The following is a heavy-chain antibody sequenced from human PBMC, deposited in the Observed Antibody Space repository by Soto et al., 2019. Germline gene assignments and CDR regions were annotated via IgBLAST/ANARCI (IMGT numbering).Heavy chain of an antibody. CDR1: GFTFSSYA. D-gene: IGHD3-22*01. Sequence: QVQLVESGGGVVQPGRSLRLSCAASGFTFSSYAMHWVRQAPGKGLEWVAVISYDGSNKYYADSVKGRFTISRDNSKNTLYLQMNSLRAEDTAVYYCAKDRHYYDSSGFFDYWGQGTLVTVSS. J-gene: IGHJ4*02. V-gene: IGHV3-30-3*01. CDR2: ISYDGSNK. CDR3: AKDRHYYDSSGFFDY.